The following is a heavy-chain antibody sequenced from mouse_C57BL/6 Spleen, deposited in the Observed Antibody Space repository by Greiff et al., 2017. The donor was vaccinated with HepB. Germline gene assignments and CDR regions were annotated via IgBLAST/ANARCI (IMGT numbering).Heavy chain of an antibody. V-gene: IGHV1-54*02. CDR3: TITTVVDY. Sequence: QVHVKQSGAELVRPGTSVKVSCKASGYAFTNYLIEWVKQRPGQGLEWIGRIDPEDGDTEYAPKFQGKATMTADTSSNTAYLQLSSLTSEDTAVYYCTITTVVDYWGQGTTLTVSS. J-gene: IGHJ2*01. CDR1: GYAFTNYL. CDR2: IDPEDGDT. D-gene: IGHD1-1*01.